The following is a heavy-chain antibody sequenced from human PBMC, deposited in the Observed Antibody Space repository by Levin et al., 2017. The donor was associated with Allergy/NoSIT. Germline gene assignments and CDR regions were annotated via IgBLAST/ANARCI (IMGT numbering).Heavy chain of an antibody. D-gene: IGHD6-13*01. CDR3: ASQDELVRWSQIDY. CDR2: ISSSSSYI. J-gene: IGHJ4*02. CDR1: GFTFSSYS. V-gene: IGHV3-21*01. Sequence: GESLKISCAASGFTFSSYSMNWVRQAPGKGLEWVSSISSSSSYIYYADSVKGRFTISRDNAKNSLYLQMNSLRAEDTAVYYCASQDELVRWSQIDYWGQGTLVTVSS.